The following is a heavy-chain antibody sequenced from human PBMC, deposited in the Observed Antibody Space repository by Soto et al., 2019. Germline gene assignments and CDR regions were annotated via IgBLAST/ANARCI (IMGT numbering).Heavy chain of an antibody. CDR2: IKQDGSEK. CDR3: AGSVLLFGDYYYYGMDG. V-gene: IGHV3-7*03. CDR1: GFTFSSYW. Sequence: EVQLVESGGGLVQPGGSLRLSCAASGFTFSSYWMSWVRQAPGKGLEWVANIKQDGSEKYYVDSVKGRFTISRDNAKNSLHLQSNSLRADDTAVYYCAGSVLLFGDYYYYGMDGWGQGTTLTVS. D-gene: IGHD3-10*01. J-gene: IGHJ6*02.